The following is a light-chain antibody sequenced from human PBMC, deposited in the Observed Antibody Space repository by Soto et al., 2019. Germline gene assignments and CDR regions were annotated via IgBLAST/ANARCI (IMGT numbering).Light chain of an antibody. Sequence: DIQNTQSPSTLSASVGDRVTITCRASQNVESYLAWYQQKPGKAPKLLIYAASSLQSGVPSRFSGSGSGTDFTLTISSLQPEDFATYYCQQSYSTPRAFGQGTKVDIK. CDR1: QNVESY. V-gene: IGKV1-39*01. J-gene: IGKJ1*01. CDR2: AAS. CDR3: QQSYSTPRA.